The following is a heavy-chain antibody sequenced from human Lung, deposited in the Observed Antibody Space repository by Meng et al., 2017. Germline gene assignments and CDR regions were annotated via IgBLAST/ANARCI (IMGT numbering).Heavy chain of an antibody. CDR2: VYQSGST. CDR3: ARDDSGYADFDS. D-gene: IGHD3-22*01. Sequence: QVQLQESGPGLVKPSGTLALTCAVSGGSISSNNWWSWVRQTPGRGLEWIGEVYQSGSTNYNPSLKSRVIISVNNSKNQFSLKLASVTAADTAVYYCARDDSGYADFDSRGQGTLVTVSS. V-gene: IGHV4-4*02. J-gene: IGHJ4*02. CDR1: GGSISSNNW.